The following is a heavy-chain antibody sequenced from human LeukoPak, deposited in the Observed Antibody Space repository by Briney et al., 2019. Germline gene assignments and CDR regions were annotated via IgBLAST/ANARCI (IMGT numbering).Heavy chain of an antibody. J-gene: IGHJ4*02. CDR1: CSTTQPYV. V-gene: IGHV3-48*03. Sequence: PGGSLRLSYASHCSTTQPYVNTSIRQAPGQGLEWVSYITSIGSTIFYADSVKGRFTISRDNDKNSLYLQMNSLRAEDTAVYYCARLYSSSSGLRASDYWGQGTLVTVSS. CDR3: ARLYSSSSGLRASDY. D-gene: IGHD6-6*01. CDR2: ITSIGSTI.